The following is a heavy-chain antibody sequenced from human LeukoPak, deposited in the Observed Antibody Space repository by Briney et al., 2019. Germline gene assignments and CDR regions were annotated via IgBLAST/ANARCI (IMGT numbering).Heavy chain of an antibody. Sequence: PGGSLRLSCAASGFTFSSSWMHWVRHAPGKGLVWVSRINTDGSITKYADSVKGRFTISRDNAKNTVYLQMNSLRAEDTAVYYCARDNTRDSYWGQGTLVTVSS. J-gene: IGHJ4*02. CDR1: GFTFSSSW. V-gene: IGHV3-74*03. CDR2: INTDGSIT. CDR3: ARDNTRDSY. D-gene: IGHD3/OR15-3a*01.